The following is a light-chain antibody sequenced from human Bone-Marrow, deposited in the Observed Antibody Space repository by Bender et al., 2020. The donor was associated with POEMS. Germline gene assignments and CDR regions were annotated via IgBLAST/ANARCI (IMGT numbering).Light chain of an antibody. Sequence: SALTQPASVSGSPGQSITISCIGTSSDIVGLDYVSWFQQHPDTAPKLILYDVSYRPSGVSNRFSGSKSGTTASLTISGLLPEDEADYYCSSYTTTRTPVFGVGTKVTVL. CDR3: SSYTTTRTPV. J-gene: IGLJ1*01. CDR1: SSDIVGLDY. V-gene: IGLV2-14*03. CDR2: DVS.